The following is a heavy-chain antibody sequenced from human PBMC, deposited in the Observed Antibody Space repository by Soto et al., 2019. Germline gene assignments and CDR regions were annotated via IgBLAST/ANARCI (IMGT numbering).Heavy chain of an antibody. CDR3: CAYYDSSGYYPDAY. V-gene: IGHV3-43*01. CDR2: ISWDGGST. J-gene: IGHJ4*02. Sequence: GGSLRLSCAASGFTFDDYTMHWVRQAPGKGLEWVSLISWDGGSTYYADTVKGRFTLSRDNSKNSLYRQMNSLRTEDTALYYCCAYYDSSGYYPDAYWGQGTLVTVSS. D-gene: IGHD3-22*01. CDR1: GFTFDDYT.